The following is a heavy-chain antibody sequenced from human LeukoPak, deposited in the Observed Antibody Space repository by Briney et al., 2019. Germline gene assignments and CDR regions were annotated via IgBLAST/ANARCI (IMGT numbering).Heavy chain of an antibody. J-gene: IGHJ4*02. CDR2: IYHSGST. Sequence: SETLSLTCTVSGYSISSGYYWGWIRQPPGKGLEWIGSIYHSGSTYYNPSLKSRVTISVDTSKNQFSLKLSSVTAADTAVYYCAREGVPAAIDYWGQGTLVTVSS. D-gene: IGHD2-2*01. CDR3: AREGVPAAIDY. V-gene: IGHV4-38-2*02. CDR1: GYSISSGYY.